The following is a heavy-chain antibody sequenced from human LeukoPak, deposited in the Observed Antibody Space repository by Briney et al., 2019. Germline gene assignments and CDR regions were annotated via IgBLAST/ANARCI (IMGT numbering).Heavy chain of an antibody. CDR1: GGTFSSYA. CDR3: AAGYCSSTSCYRPGAFDI. D-gene: IGHD2-2*01. J-gene: IGHJ3*02. CDR2: IIPIFGTA. V-gene: IGHV1-69*01. Sequence: GSSVKVSCKASGGTFSSYAISWVRQAPGQGLEWMGGIIPIFGTANYAQKFQGRVTITADESTSTAYMELSSLRSVDTAVYYCAAGYCSSTSCYRPGAFDIWGQGTMVTVSS.